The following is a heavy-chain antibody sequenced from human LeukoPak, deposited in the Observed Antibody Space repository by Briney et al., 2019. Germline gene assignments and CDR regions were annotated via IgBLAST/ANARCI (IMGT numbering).Heavy chain of an antibody. CDR3: AKERCSSTSCYHAFDI. V-gene: IGHV3-30*18. CDR1: GFTFTTYG. CDR2: ISYDGSNK. D-gene: IGHD2-2*01. Sequence: GGSLRLSCAASGFTFTTYGMHWVRQAPGKGLEWVAVISYDGSNKYYADSVTGRFIISRDNSKNTLYLQMNSLRAEDTAVYYCAKERCSSTSCYHAFDIWGQGTMVTVSS. J-gene: IGHJ3*02.